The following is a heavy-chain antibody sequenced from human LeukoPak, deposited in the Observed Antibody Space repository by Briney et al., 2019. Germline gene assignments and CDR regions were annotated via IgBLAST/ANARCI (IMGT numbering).Heavy chain of an antibody. CDR1: GFTFSSYW. D-gene: IGHD6-13*01. V-gene: IGHV3-7*02. J-gene: IGHJ6*02. CDR2: IKEDGSEK. Sequence: GGSLRLSCAASGFTFSSYWMRWVRQAPGKGLEWVATIKEDGSEKYYVDSVKGRFTISRDNAKSSLYLQMNSLRAEDTAVYYCSRHTSSWHAMDVWGQGTTVAVSS. CDR3: SRHTSSWHAMDV.